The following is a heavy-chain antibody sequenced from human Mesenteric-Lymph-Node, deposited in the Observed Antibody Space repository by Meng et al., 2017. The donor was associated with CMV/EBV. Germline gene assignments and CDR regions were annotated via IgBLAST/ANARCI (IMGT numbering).Heavy chain of an antibody. J-gene: IGHJ1*01. CDR1: GGTFSSYT. CDR2: IIPILGIA. V-gene: IGHV1-69*02. D-gene: IGHD3-3*01. Sequence: SVKVSCKASGGTFSSYTISWVRQAPGQGLEWMGRIIPILGIANYAQKFQGRVTITADKSTSTAYMELSSLRSEDTAVYYCAKNAGLNYDFWSGLRFQHWGPGTLVTVSS. CDR3: AKNAGLNYDFWSGLRFQH.